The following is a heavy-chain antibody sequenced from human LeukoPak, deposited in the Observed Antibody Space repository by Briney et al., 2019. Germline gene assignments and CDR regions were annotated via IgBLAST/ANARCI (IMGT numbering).Heavy chain of an antibody. Sequence: GGSLRLSCAASGFTFSSYSMNWVRQAPGKGLEWVSYISSSSSTIYYADSVKGRFTISRDNAKNSLYLQMNSLRAEDTAVYYCARTSSGWYSDAFDIWGQGTMVTVSS. D-gene: IGHD6-19*01. V-gene: IGHV3-48*04. J-gene: IGHJ3*02. CDR3: ARTSSGWYSDAFDI. CDR1: GFTFSSYS. CDR2: ISSSSSTI.